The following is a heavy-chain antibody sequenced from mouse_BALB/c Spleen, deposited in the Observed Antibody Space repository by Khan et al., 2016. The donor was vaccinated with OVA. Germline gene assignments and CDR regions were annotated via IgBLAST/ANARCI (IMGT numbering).Heavy chain of an antibody. Sequence: QIQLVQSGPELKKPGETVKISCKASGYTFTNYVMNWVKQSSGKGLKWMGWINTYTGETTYADDFKGRFAFSLETSASTAYLQINSLKNEDTATYFCTRFHGGYWGQGTTLTVSS. J-gene: IGHJ2*01. CDR3: TRFHGGY. V-gene: IGHV9-3-1*01. CDR2: INTYTGET. CDR1: GYTFTNYV.